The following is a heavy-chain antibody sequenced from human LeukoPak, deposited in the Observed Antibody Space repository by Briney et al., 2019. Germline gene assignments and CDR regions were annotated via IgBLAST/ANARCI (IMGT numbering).Heavy chain of an antibody. J-gene: IGHJ4*02. D-gene: IGHD1-7*01. CDR1: GFTFSSYS. Sequence: GESLRLSCAASGFTFSSYSMNWVRQAPGKGLEWVSSISCSSSYIYNAHSVKGRFTMTRDNAKNSLYLQMNSLRAEDTAVYYCARDRSTGTTLRNSYFDYWGQGTLVTVSS. CDR2: ISCSSSYI. CDR3: ARDRSTGTTLRNSYFDY. V-gene: IGHV3-21*01.